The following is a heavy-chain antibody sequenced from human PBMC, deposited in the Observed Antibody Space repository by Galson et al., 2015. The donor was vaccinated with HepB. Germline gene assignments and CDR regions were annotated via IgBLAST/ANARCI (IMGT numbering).Heavy chain of an antibody. J-gene: IGHJ3*02. CDR2: ISAYNGNT. V-gene: IGHV1-18*01. CDR1: GYTFTSYG. D-gene: IGHD3-9*01. Sequence: SVKVSCKASGYTFTSYGISWVRQAPGQGLEWMGWISAYNGNTNYAQKLQGRVTMTTDTSTSTAYMELRSLRSDDTAVYYCARVLRYSDWSSGDAFDIWGQGTMVTVSS. CDR3: ARVLRYSDWSSGDAFDI.